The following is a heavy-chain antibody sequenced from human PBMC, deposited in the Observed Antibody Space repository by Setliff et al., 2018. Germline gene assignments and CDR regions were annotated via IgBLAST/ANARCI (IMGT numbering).Heavy chain of an antibody. J-gene: IGHJ3*01. CDR3: AMGTYSSRWYEIGGLQF. Sequence: PSETLSLTCTVSGGSISEPNYYWSWIRQPVGKGLEWIGHIYTRGSTNYNPSLRTRVSISVDTSKNHFSLRLSSVTAADTAVYYCAMGTYSSRWYEIGGLQFWGQGTMVTVSS. V-gene: IGHV4-61*09. D-gene: IGHD6-13*01. CDR1: GGSISEPNYY. CDR2: IYTRGST.